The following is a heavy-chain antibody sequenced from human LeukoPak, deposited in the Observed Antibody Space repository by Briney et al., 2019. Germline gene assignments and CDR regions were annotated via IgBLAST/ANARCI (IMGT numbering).Heavy chain of an antibody. CDR1: GGSISSSSYY. Sequence: PSETLSLTCTVSGGSISSSSYYWGWIRQPPGKGLEWIGSIYYSGSTYYNPSLKSRVTISVDTSKNQFSLKLSSVTAADTAVYYCARVHPSVNIAHDAFDIWGQGTMVTVSS. CDR2: IYYSGST. D-gene: IGHD5-12*01. V-gene: IGHV4-39*07. J-gene: IGHJ3*02. CDR3: ARVHPSVNIAHDAFDI.